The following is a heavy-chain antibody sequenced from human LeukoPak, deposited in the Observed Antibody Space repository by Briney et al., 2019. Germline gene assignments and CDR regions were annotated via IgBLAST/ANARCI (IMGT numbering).Heavy chain of an antibody. J-gene: IGHJ4*02. CDR1: GLSFSSYW. Sequence: GGSLRLSCTASGLSFSSYWLTWVRQAPGKGLEWVSYISSSSSYTNYADSVKGRFTISRDNAKNSLYLQMNSLRAEDTAVYYCARSPTYQLVYDYWGQGTLVTVSS. CDR3: ARSPTYQLVYDY. D-gene: IGHD2-2*02. V-gene: IGHV3-11*06. CDR2: ISSSSSYT.